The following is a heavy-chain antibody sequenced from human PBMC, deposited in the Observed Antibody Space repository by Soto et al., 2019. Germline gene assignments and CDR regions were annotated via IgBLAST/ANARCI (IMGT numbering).Heavy chain of an antibody. V-gene: IGHV4-59*01. CDR1: GDSISRYY. CDR3: ARDQGGEFLKGSGMDV. J-gene: IGHJ6*02. CDR2: IYYSGET. Sequence: QVQLQESGPGLVKPSETLSLTCTVSGDSISRYYWSWIRLSPGKGLEWIGYIYYSGETNYNPSVTSRVTISVDRTRIQFSLKLSSVTAADTAVYYCARDQGGEFLKGSGMDVWGQGTTVTVSS. D-gene: IGHD3-10*01.